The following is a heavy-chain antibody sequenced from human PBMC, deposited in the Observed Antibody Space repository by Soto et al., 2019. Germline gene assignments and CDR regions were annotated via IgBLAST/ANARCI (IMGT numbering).Heavy chain of an antibody. Sequence: VQLVQSGAEVKKPGASVKVSCKASAYTFASYDSSWMRQATGQGLEWMGWISAYNGNTNYAQKLQGRVTMTTDTSTSTAYMELRSLRSDDTSVYYCARDPPPPDYWGQGTLVTVSS. CDR1: AYTFASYD. CDR2: ISAYNGNT. V-gene: IGHV1-18*01. J-gene: IGHJ4*02. CDR3: ARDPPPPDY.